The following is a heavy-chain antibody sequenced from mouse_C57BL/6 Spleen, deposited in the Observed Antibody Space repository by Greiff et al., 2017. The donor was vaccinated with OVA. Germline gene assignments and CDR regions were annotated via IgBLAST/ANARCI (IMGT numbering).Heavy chain of an antibody. Sequence: EVKLVESGGGLVKPGGSLKLSCAASGFTFSSYAMSWVRQTPEKRLEWVATISDGGSYTYYPDNVKGRFTISRDNAKNNLYLQMSHLKSEDTAMYYCARGGYSNWYFDVWGTGTTVTVSS. CDR2: ISDGGSYT. CDR1: GFTFSSYA. D-gene: IGHD2-5*01. V-gene: IGHV5-4*03. J-gene: IGHJ1*03. CDR3: ARGGYSNWYFDV.